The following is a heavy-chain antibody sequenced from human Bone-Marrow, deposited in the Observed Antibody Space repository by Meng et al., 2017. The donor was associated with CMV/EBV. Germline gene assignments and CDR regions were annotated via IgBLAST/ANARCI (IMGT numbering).Heavy chain of an antibody. V-gene: IGHV3-30-3*01. D-gene: IGHD2-2*01. Sequence: ASGFTFSSYAMHWVRQAPGKGLEWVAVISYDGSNKYYADSVKGRFTISRDNSKNTLYLQMNSLRAEDTAVYYCARGPCSSTSCDLDYWGQGTLVTVSS. CDR1: GFTFSSYA. CDR2: ISYDGSNK. J-gene: IGHJ4*02. CDR3: ARGPCSSTSCDLDY.